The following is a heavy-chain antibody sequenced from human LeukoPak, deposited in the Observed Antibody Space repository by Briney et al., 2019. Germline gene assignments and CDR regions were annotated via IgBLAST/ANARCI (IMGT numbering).Heavy chain of an antibody. CDR1: GFTFSDYY. Sequence: GGSLRLSCATSGFTFSDYYMSWIRQAPGKGLEWVSYISSSGSTIYYADSVKGRFTISRDNAKNSLYLQMNSLRAEDTALYYCAVTRGGFYNWNYEDAFDIWGQGTMVTVSS. D-gene: IGHD1-7*01. CDR3: AVTRGGFYNWNYEDAFDI. CDR2: ISSSGSTI. J-gene: IGHJ3*02. V-gene: IGHV3-11*01.